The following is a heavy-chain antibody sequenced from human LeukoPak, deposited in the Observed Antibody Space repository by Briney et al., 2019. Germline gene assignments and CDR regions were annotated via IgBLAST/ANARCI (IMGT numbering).Heavy chain of an antibody. D-gene: IGHD2-15*01. J-gene: IGHJ3*02. CDR1: GFTFSSYG. CDR2: IRYDGSNK. CDR3: ARVSINSGVNNDAFDI. V-gene: IGHV3-30*02. Sequence: PGGSLRLSCAASGFTFSSYGMHWVRQAPGKGLEWVAFIRYDGSNKYYADSVKGRFTISRDNSKNTLYLQMNSLRAEDTAVYYCARVSINSGVNNDAFDIWGQGTMVTVSS.